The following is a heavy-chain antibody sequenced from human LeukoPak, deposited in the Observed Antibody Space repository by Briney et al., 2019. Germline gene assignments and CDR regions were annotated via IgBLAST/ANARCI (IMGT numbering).Heavy chain of an antibody. J-gene: IGHJ4*02. Sequence: PGRSLRLSCAASGFALRTYAVRWVRQAPGKGLEWVSTMWFDGAKTYPADSLKGRFTISRDESKNTVHLQMNSLRVEDTAVYYCARHGAVFGLVNHYSPLSGYFDYGGQGTRDTVST. CDR2: MWFDGAKT. D-gene: IGHD3-10*01. CDR1: GFALRTYA. V-gene: IGHV3-33*01. CDR3: ARHGAVFGLVNHYSPLSGYFDY.